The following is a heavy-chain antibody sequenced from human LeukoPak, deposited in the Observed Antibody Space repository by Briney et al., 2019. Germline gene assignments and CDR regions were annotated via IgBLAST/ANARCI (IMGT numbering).Heavy chain of an antibody. CDR2: FGPEGGET. V-gene: IGHV1-24*01. Sequence: GGSLRLSCAASGFTVSSNYMSWVRQAPGKGLEWMGGFGPEGGETIYAQSFQGRVTMTEDTSTDTAYMELSSLRSEDTAVYYCATVGLIKPEYYDRSGYYYRRVLSPLDYWGQGTQVTVSS. CDR3: ATVGLIKPEYYDRSGYYYRRVLSPLDY. CDR1: GFTVSSNY. J-gene: IGHJ4*02. D-gene: IGHD3-22*01.